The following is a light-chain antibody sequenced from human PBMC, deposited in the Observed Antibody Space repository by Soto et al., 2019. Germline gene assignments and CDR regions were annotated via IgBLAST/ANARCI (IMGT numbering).Light chain of an antibody. CDR2: GAT. J-gene: IGKJ5*01. CDR3: HQYNTWRT. CDR1: QSVSTN. V-gene: IGKV3-15*01. Sequence: EVLMTQSPDTRSLSPGERATLSCRASQSVSTNLAWYQQTPGQAPRLLIYGATARATGDPTRFSGSGSGTEFTITISSLPSEYVAFYYYHQYNTWRTFGQGTRLEIK.